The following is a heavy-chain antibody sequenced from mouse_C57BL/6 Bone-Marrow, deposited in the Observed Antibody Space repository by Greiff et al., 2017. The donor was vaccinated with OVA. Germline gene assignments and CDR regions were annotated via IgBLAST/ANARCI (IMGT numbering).Heavy chain of an antibody. V-gene: IGHV5-6*01. CDR2: ISSGGSYT. CDR1: GFTFSSYG. CDR3: ASRGGSLFDY. Sequence: EVHLVESGGDLVKPGGSLKLSCAASGFTFSSYGMSWVRQTPDKRLEWVATISSGGSYTYYPDSVKGRFTISRDKAKNTLYLQMSSLKSEDTAMYYCASRGGSLFDYWGQGTTLTVSS. D-gene: IGHD6-2*01. J-gene: IGHJ2*01.